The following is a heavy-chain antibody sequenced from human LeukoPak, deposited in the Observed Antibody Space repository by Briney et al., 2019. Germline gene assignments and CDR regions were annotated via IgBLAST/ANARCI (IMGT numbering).Heavy chain of an antibody. CDR1: GFTFSSYW. Sequence: PGGSLRLSCAASGFTFSSYWMSWVRQAPGKGLEWVANIKQDGSEKYYVDSVKGRFTISRDNAKNSLYLQMNSLRAEDTAVYYCAREESPIAAAGDIDYWGQGTLVTVSS. V-gene: IGHV3-7*01. CDR2: IKQDGSEK. D-gene: IGHD6-13*01. J-gene: IGHJ4*02. CDR3: AREESPIAAAGDIDY.